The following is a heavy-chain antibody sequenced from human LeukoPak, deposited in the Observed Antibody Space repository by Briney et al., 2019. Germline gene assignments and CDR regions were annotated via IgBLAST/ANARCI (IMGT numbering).Heavy chain of an antibody. Sequence: GESLKISCKGSGSNFPSYWIGWVRQMPGKGLEWMGIMYPADSDIRYSPSFQGQVTISADKSISTAFLQWASLKASDTAMYYCAAAAPNTAGWHYWGQGTLVTVSS. J-gene: IGHJ4*02. CDR1: GSNFPSYW. D-gene: IGHD6-13*01. V-gene: IGHV5-51*01. CDR3: AAAAPNTAGWHY. CDR2: MYPADSDI.